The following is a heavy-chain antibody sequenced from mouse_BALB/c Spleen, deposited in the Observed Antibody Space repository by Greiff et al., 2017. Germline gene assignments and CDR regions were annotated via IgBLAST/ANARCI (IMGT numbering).Heavy chain of an antibody. CDR2: IDPENGNT. CDR1: GFNIKDYY. D-gene: IGHD2-3*01. J-gene: IGHJ3*01. Sequence: EVKLQESGAELVRPGALVKLSCKASGFNIKDYYMHWVKQRPEQGLEWIGWIDPENGNTIYDPKFQGKASITADTSSNTAYLQLSSLTSEDTAVYYCAIDGYYRFAYWGQGTLVTVSA. CDR3: AIDGYYRFAY. V-gene: IGHV14-1*02.